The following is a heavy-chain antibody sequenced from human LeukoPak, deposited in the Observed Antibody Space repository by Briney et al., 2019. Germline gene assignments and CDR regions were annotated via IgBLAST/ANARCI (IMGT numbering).Heavy chain of an antibody. CDR3: ARNWFDP. CDR1: GFTVSSDY. CDR2: IYSGGST. J-gene: IGHJ5*02. V-gene: IGHV3-53*05. Sequence: GGSLRLSCAASGFTVSSDYMSWVRQAPGKGLEWVSVIYSGGSTYYADSVKGRFTISRDKSKNTVYLQMNSLRFENTAMYYCARNWFDPWGQGTLVTVSS.